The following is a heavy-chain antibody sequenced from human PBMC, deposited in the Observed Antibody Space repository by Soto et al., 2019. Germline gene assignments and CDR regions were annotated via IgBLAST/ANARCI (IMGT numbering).Heavy chain of an antibody. V-gene: IGHV1-69*13. Sequence: ASVKVSCKASGGTFSRYALSWVRQAPGQGPEWMGGIVPMFGTANYAQKFQGRVTITADESTSTAYMQLSSLRSEDTAVYYCARGVYYDSRGYYFFFWGQGTLVTVSS. J-gene: IGHJ4*02. CDR2: IVPMFGTA. CDR1: GGTFSRYA. CDR3: ARGVYYDSRGYYFFF. D-gene: IGHD3-22*01.